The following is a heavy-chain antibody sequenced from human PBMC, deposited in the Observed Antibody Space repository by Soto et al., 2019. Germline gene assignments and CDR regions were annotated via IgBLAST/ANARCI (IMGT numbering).Heavy chain of an antibody. J-gene: IGHJ3*02. CDR1: GGSISSGGYY. V-gene: IGHV4-31*03. D-gene: IGHD6-13*01. CDR3: ARRAAAGPNDAFDI. CDR2: IYYSGST. Sequence: QVQLQESGPGLVKPSQTLSLTCTVSGGSISSGGYYWSWIRQHPGKGLEWIGYIYYSGSTYYNPSLKSRVTISVDTSKNQFSLKLSSVTAADTAVYYCARRAAAGPNDAFDIWGQGTMVTVSS.